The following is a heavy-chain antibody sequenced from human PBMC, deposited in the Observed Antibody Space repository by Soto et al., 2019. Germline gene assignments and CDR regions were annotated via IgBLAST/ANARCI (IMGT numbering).Heavy chain of an antibody. CDR3: ARDLSGDEGHRFDP. Sequence: PSEPLSLPGTVSGGSVSSGSYYWSWIRQPPGKGLEWIGYIYYSGSTNYNPYLKSRVTISVDTSKNQFSLKLSSVTASDTAVYYCARDLSGDEGHRFDPCGQGTL. D-gene: IGHD2-21*02. J-gene: IGHJ5*02. V-gene: IGHV4-61*01. CDR1: GGSVSSGSYY. CDR2: IYYSGST.